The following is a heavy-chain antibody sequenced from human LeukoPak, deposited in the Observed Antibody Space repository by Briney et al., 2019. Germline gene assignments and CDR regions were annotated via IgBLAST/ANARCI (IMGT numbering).Heavy chain of an antibody. V-gene: IGHV3-30*03. J-gene: IGHJ4*02. CDR1: GFTFDDYG. CDR3: ARDSGFSGTQRGEY. Sequence: GSLRLSCAASGFTFDDYGMSWVRQAPGKGLEWVAVISYDGTNKYYADSVKGRFTISRDNFKYTLYLQMNSLRTEDTAVYYCARDSGFSGTQRGEYWGQGTLVTVSS. D-gene: IGHD3/OR15-3a*01. CDR2: ISYDGTNK.